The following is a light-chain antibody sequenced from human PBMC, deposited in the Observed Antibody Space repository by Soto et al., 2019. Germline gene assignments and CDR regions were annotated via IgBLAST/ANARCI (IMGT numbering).Light chain of an antibody. CDR3: GTCDSSLSAVV. J-gene: IGLJ2*01. CDR1: SSNLGNNY. V-gene: IGLV1-51*02. Sequence: QSVLTQPPSVSAAPGQTVTISCSGSSSNLGNNYVSWYQQLPGTAPKLLIYENNKRPSGIPDRFSGSKSGTSATLGITGLQTGDEADYYCGTCDSSLSAVVFGGGTKLTVL. CDR2: ENN.